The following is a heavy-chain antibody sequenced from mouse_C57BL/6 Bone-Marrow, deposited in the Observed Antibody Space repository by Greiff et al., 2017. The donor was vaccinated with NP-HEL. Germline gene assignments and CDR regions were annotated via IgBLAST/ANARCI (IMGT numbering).Heavy chain of an antibody. J-gene: IGHJ3*01. CDR1: GFSLTSYG. CDR2: IWGVGST. CDR3: AIYDYDGAY. Sequence: VHLVESGPGLVAPSQSLSITCTVSGFSLTSYGVDWVRQSPGKGLEWLGVIWGVGSTNYNSALKSRLSISKDNSKSQVFLKMNSLQTDDTAMYDCAIYDYDGAYWGQGTLVTVSA. V-gene: IGHV2-6*01. D-gene: IGHD2-4*01.